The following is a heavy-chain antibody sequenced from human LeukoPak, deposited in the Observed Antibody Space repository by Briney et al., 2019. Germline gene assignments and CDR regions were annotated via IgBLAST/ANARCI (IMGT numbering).Heavy chain of an antibody. CDR2: ISSSGSPI. CDR3: ARDSRGYSYGFFDY. D-gene: IGHD5-18*01. J-gene: IGHJ4*02. CDR1: AFPFSSYS. V-gene: IGHV3-48*02. Sequence: GGSLRLSCAASAFPFSSYSMNWVRQAPGKGLEWVSYISSSGSPIFYADSVKGRFSITRDNVKNSLYLEMNSLRDEDSAVYYCARDSRGYSYGFFDYWGLGTLVTVPS.